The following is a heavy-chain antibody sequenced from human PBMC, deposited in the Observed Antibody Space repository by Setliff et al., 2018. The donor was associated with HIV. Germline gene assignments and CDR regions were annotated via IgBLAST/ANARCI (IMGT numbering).Heavy chain of an antibody. CDR3: ARRLYYYDSRRAEDAFDI. J-gene: IGHJ3*02. Sequence: GASVKVSCKASGGTFRSHEISWVRQAPGQGLEWMGGIVPILNTGNYADSVKGRFTISRDNSKNTLYLQMNSLRAEDTAVYYCARRLYYYDSRRAEDAFDIWGQGTMVTVSS. CDR1: GGTFRSHE. V-gene: IGHV1-69*05. CDR2: IVPILNTG. D-gene: IGHD3-22*01.